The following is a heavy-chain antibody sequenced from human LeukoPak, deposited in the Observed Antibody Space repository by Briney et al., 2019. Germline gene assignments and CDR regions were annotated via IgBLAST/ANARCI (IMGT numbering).Heavy chain of an antibody. CDR1: GGSFSGYY. CDR2: INHSGST. D-gene: IGHD1/OR15-1a*01. CDR3: ARNMAY. Sequence: SETLSLTCAVYGGSFSGYYWSWIRQPPGKGLEWIGEINHSGSTNYNPSLKSRVTISVDTSKNQFSLKLSSVTAADTAVYYCARNMAYWGQGTLVTVSS. V-gene: IGHV4-34*01. J-gene: IGHJ4*02.